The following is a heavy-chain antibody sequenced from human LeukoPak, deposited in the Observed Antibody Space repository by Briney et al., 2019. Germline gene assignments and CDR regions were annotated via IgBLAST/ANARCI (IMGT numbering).Heavy chain of an antibody. CDR1: GFIFSSYA. CDR2: ISGSGGST. J-gene: IGHJ4*02. Sequence: GGSLRLSCAASGFIFSSYAMSWVRQAPGKGLEWVSGISGSGGSTYYADSVKGRFTISRDNSKNTLYLQMNSLRAEDTAVYYCAKFSHGSNVKGCYFDYWGQGTLVTVSS. D-gene: IGHD2-8*01. CDR3: AKFSHGSNVKGCYFDY. V-gene: IGHV3-23*01.